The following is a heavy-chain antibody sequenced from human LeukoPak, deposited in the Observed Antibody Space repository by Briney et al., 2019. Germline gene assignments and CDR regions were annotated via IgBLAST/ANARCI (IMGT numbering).Heavy chain of an antibody. J-gene: IGHJ4*02. CDR3: ARTNYYDSSGYYDLFDY. Sequence: GASVKVSCKASGYTFTSYYMHWVRQAPGQGLEWMGIINPSGGSTSYAQKFQGRVTITTDESTSTAYMELSSLRSEDTAVYYCARTNYYDSSGYYDLFDYWGQGTLVTVSS. CDR1: GYTFTSYY. V-gene: IGHV1-46*01. CDR2: INPSGGST. D-gene: IGHD3-22*01.